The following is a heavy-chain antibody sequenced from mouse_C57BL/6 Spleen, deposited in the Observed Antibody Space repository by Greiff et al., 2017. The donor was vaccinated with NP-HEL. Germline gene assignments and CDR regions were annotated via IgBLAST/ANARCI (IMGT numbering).Heavy chain of an antibody. CDR2: ISSGGDYI. D-gene: IGHD4-1*01. Sequence: EVKLVESGEGLVKPGGSLKLSCAASGFTFSSYAMSWVRQTPEKRLEWVAYISSGGDYIYYADTVKGRFTISRDNARNTLYLQMSSLKSEDTAMYYCTRANWDVGRCYFDYWGQGTTLTVSS. CDR3: TRANWDVGRCYFDY. V-gene: IGHV5-9-1*02. J-gene: IGHJ2*01. CDR1: GFTFSSYA.